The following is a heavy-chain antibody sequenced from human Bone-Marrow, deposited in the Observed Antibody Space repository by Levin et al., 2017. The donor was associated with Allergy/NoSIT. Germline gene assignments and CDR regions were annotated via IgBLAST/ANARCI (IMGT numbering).Heavy chain of an antibody. CDR1: GFTFSSYG. V-gene: IGHV3-30*18. CDR2: ISYDGSNK. CDR3: AKGYGSSWYLGDAFDI. J-gene: IGHJ3*02. D-gene: IGHD6-13*01. Sequence: GESLKISCAASGFTFSSYGMHWVRQAPGKGLEWVAVISYDGSNKYYADSVKGRFTISRDNSKNTLYLQMNSLRAEDTAVYYCAKGYGSSWYLGDAFDIWGQGTMVTVSS.